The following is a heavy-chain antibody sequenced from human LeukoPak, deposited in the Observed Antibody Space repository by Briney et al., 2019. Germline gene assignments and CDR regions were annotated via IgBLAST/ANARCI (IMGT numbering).Heavy chain of an antibody. J-gene: IGHJ5*02. CDR2: ISAYNGDT. CDR3: VRDPSNTSGWKTWFDP. CDR1: GYTFTSHG. D-gene: IGHD6-19*01. Sequence: ASVKVSCKASGYTFTSHGISWVRQAPGQGLEWMGWISAYNGDTKYAQNLQGRVTLTTYTLTTTAYLELRSLTSDDTAVYYCVRDPSNTSGWKTWFDPWGQGTLVTVSS. V-gene: IGHV1-18*01.